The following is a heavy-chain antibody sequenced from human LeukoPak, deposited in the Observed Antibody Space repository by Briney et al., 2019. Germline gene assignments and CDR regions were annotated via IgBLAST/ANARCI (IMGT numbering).Heavy chain of an antibody. J-gene: IGHJ6*03. D-gene: IGHD2-2*01. V-gene: IGHV4-4*07. CDR1: GGSISSYY. CDR3: ARDPPHCSSTSCLLFHYYYMDV. Sequence: SETLSLTCTVSGGSISSYYWSWIRQPAGKGLGWIGRIYTSGSTNYNPSLKSRVTISVDTSKNQFSLKLSSVTAADTAVYYCARDPPHCSSTSCLLFHYYYMDVWGKGTTVTVSS. CDR2: IYTSGST.